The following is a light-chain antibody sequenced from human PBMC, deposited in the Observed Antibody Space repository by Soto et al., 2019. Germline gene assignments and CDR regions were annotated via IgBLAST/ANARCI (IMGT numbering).Light chain of an antibody. CDR1: QSVDGY. J-gene: IGKJ1*01. CDR3: QQYGSSGT. V-gene: IGKV3-20*01. Sequence: EVVMTQSPVTLSVSLGESATLSCRASQSVDGYLAWYQQKPGQAPRLLIYGASNRATVIPDRFSGSGSGTDFTLTISRLEPEDFAVYYCQQYGSSGTFGQGTKVDIK. CDR2: GAS.